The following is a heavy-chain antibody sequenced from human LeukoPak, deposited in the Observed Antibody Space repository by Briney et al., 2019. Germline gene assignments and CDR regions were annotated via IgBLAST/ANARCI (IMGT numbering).Heavy chain of an antibody. CDR2: INHSGST. CDR1: GGSFSGYY. CDR3: ARDRPFDY. D-gene: IGHD6-6*01. J-gene: IGHJ4*02. V-gene: IGHV4-34*01. Sequence: SETLSLTCAIYGGSFSGYYWSWIRQPPGKGLEWIGEINHSGSTNYNPSLKSRVTISVDTSKNQFSLKLSSVTAADTAVYYCARDRPFDYWGQGTLVTVSS.